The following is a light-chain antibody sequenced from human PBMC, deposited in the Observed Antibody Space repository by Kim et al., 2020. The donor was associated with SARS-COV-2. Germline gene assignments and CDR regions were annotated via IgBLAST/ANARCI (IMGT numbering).Light chain of an antibody. Sequence: DIVMTQSPDSLAVSLGERATINCKSSQSVLHSYNNKNYLAWYQQKPGQPPKLLIYWASTRESGVPDRITGSGSGTDFTLTINSLQADDVAVYYWQQYYDTPPGGLYTFGQGTKLEI. J-gene: IGKJ2*01. CDR3: QQYYDTPPGGLYT. V-gene: IGKV4-1*01. CDR2: WAS. CDR1: QSVLHSYNNKNY.